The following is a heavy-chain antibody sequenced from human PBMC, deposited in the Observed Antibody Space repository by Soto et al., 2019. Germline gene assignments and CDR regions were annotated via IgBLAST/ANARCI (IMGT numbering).Heavy chain of an antibody. Sequence: GGSLRLSCAASGFTFSNFWMNWVRRAPGRGLDWLAIIRQDGSEDLYVDSLKDRFTISRDNAKNSLYLQINSLRAEDTAVYYCAGGSGWLIDHWGQGTLVTVSS. CDR2: IRQDGSED. D-gene: IGHD3-10*01. CDR3: AGGSGWLIDH. V-gene: IGHV3-7*04. CDR1: GFTFSNFW. J-gene: IGHJ4*02.